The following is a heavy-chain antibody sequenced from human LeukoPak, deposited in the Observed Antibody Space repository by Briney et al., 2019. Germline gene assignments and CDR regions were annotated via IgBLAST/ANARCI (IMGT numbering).Heavy chain of an antibody. V-gene: IGHV1-2*06. Sequence: GASVKVSCKASGYTFTGYYIHWVRQAPGQGLEWMGRINPNSGGTNYAQKFQGRVTMTRDTSISTAYMELSRLRSDDTAVYYCARGVVYCGGDCYSIYYYGMDVWGQGTTVTVSS. CDR2: INPNSGGT. CDR3: ARGVVYCGGDCYSIYYYGMDV. CDR1: GYTFTGYY. D-gene: IGHD2-21*02. J-gene: IGHJ6*02.